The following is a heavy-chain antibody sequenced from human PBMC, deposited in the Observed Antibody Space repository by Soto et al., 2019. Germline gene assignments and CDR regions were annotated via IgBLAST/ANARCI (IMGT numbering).Heavy chain of an antibody. Sequence: QVPLVQSGAEVKKPGASVKVSCKASGYTCTSYDINWVRQATGQGLEWMGWMNPNSGNTGYAQKFQGRVTMTRNTSISTAYMELSSLRSEDTAVYYCARAPLEWLFGLRTSYGGINWFDPWGQGTLVTVSS. V-gene: IGHV1-8*01. CDR1: GYTCTSYD. J-gene: IGHJ5*02. D-gene: IGHD3-3*01. CDR2: MNPNSGNT. CDR3: ARAPLEWLFGLRTSYGGINWFDP.